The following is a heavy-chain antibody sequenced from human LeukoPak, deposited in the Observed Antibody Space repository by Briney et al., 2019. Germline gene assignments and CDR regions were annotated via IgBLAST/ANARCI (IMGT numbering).Heavy chain of an antibody. CDR3: ARQFPGEPWGYQLLHPRDYWYFDL. Sequence: SETLSLTCTVSGASISSSTYFWGWIRRPPGKGLEWIASIYYSGSTYYNPSLKSRVTISVDTSKNQFSLKLSSVTAADTAVYYCARQFPGEPWGYQLLHPRDYWYFDLWGRGTLVTVSS. V-gene: IGHV4-39*01. CDR1: GASISSSTYF. CDR2: IYYSGST. D-gene: IGHD2-2*01. J-gene: IGHJ2*01.